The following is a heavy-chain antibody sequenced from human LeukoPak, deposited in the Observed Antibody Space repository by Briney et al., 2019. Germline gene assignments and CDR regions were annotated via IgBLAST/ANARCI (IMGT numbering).Heavy chain of an antibody. CDR2: IYSGGST. Sequence: GGSLRLSCTVSGFTVSSDSMSWVRQAPGKGLEWVSFIYSGGSTHYSDSVKGRFTISRDNSKNTLYLQMNSLRAEDTAVYYCAKTMVRGVIHRGMDYWGQGTLVTVSS. J-gene: IGHJ4*02. CDR3: AKTMVRGVIHRGMDY. CDR1: GFTVSSDS. V-gene: IGHV3-53*01. D-gene: IGHD3-10*01.